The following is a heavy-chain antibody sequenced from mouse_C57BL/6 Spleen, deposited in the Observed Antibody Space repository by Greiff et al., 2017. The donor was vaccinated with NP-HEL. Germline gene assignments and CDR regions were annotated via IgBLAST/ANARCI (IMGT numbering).Heavy chain of an antibody. CDR3: ARQGPYVYAMDY. CDR2: ISNGGGST. Sequence: DVMLVESGGGLVQPGGSLKLSCAASGFTFSDYYMYWVRQTPEKRLEWVAYISNGGGSTYYPDTVKGRFTISRDNAKNTLYLQMSRLKSEDTAMYYWARQGPYVYAMDYWGQGTSVTVSS. D-gene: IGHD1-1*01. J-gene: IGHJ4*01. CDR1: GFTFSDYY. V-gene: IGHV5-12*01.